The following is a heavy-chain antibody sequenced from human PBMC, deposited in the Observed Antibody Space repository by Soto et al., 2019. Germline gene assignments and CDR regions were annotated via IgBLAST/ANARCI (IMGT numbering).Heavy chain of an antibody. V-gene: IGHV1-2*02. Sequence: ASVKVSCKACGETFTAFYVNWVRQAPGQGLEWMGWVNPNTGVTKYAQKFQGRVTMTRDTSINTAYMELSGLTSDDTAVYYCTNLRLEPWGQGTLFRVS. D-gene: IGHD3-9*01. CDR3: TNLRLEP. CDR2: VNPNTGVT. CDR1: GETFTAFY. J-gene: IGHJ5*02.